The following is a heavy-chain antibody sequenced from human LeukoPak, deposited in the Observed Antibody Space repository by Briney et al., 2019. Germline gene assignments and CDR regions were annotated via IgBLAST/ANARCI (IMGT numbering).Heavy chain of an antibody. V-gene: IGHV4-39*01. J-gene: IGHJ4*02. D-gene: IGHD2-2*01. CDR3: ARLGCSSASCYPGN. CDR2: LYYSGWST. CDR1: GGSISSSYYY. Sequence: SQTLSLTCTVSGGSISSSYYYWGWVRQPPGKGLEWIGSLYYSGWSTYYNPSLKSRVTISVDTSKNQFSLKLNSVTAADTAVYYCARLGCSSASCYPGNWGQGTLVTVSS.